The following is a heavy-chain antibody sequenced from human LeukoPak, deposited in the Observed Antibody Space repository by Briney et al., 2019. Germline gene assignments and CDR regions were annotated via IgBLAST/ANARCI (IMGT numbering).Heavy chain of an antibody. J-gene: IGHJ4*02. CDR2: IYSGGST. CDR1: GFSVSNNY. D-gene: IGHD2-2*01. Sequence: PGGSLRLSRAASGFSVSNNYMSWVRQAPGKGLEWVSVIYSGGSTFYADSVKGRFTISRDNSKNTLYLQMNSLRAEDTAVYYCARDSSSTSCCSGGNYWGQGTLVTVSS. CDR3: ARDSSSTSCCSGGNY. V-gene: IGHV3-66*01.